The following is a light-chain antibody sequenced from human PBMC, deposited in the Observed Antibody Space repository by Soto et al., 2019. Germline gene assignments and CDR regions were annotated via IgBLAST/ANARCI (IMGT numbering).Light chain of an antibody. CDR1: SSVVGGYNY. V-gene: IGLV2-14*01. J-gene: IGLJ2*01. CDR2: EVS. CDR3: SSYTSSSTVV. Sequence: QSALTQPASVSGSPGQSITISCTGTSSVVGGYNYVSWYQQHPGKAPKLMIYEVSNRPSGVSNRFSGSKSGNTASLTISGLQAEDEADYYCSSYTSSSTVVFGGGTKVTVL.